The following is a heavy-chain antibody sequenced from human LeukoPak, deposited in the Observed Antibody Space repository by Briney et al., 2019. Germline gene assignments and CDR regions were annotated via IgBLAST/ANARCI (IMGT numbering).Heavy chain of an antibody. Sequence: SETLSLTCTVSGGSISSYYWSWIWQPPGKGLEWIGYIYYSGTTDYNPSLKSRVTISVDTSNNQFSLKVSSVTAADTAVYYCARSSGAFRSFDYGGQGTLVPVSS. CDR1: GGSISSYY. V-gene: IGHV4-59*01. D-gene: IGHD1-26*01. J-gene: IGHJ4*02. CDR3: ARSSGAFRSFDY. CDR2: IYYSGTT.